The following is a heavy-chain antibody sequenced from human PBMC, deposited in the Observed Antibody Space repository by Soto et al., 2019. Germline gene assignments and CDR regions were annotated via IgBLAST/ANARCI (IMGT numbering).Heavy chain of an antibody. CDR3: ARGGPGSGPFTWELPDH. D-gene: IGHD1-26*01. J-gene: IGHJ4*02. CDR1: GNTFTYRY. CDR2: ITPFSGDV. V-gene: IGHV1-45*02. Sequence: QMQLVQSGAEVKKTGSSVTVSCKALGNTFTYRYLHWVRQAPGQALEWMGWITPFSGDVHYAQKFQERVTITRDRSINTAYMQMSSLTSEDTAMYFCARGGPGSGPFTWELPDHWGQGTLVTVSS.